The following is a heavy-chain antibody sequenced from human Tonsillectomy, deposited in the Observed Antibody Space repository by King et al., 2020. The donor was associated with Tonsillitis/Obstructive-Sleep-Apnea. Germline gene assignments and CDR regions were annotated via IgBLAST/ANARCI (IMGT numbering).Heavy chain of an antibody. CDR3: SKVREKGFTMVRGVSSAPFDF. J-gene: IGHJ5*01. CDR1: GFTFNDYA. Sequence: VQLVESGGGLVQPGRSLRLSCAASGFTFNDYAMHWVRQAPGKGLEWVSGISWNSGSIGYADSVQGRFTISRDNAKKSLYLQMNSLRAEDTAFYYCSKVREKGFTMVRGVSSAPFDFWGQGTLVTVSS. V-gene: IGHV3-9*01. D-gene: IGHD3-10*01. CDR2: ISWNSGSI.